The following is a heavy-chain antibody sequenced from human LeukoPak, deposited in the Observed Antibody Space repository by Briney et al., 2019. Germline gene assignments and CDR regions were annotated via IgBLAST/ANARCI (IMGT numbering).Heavy chain of an antibody. CDR2: IYSSGTS. CDR3: ARQYYHFDY. Sequence: SQTLSLTCAVSGRSISNFFWSWVRQPAGQGLECIGRIYSSGTSYYNPSLKSRVTMSVDTSKNQFSLKLSSVTAADTAVYYCARQYYHFDYWGQGTLVTVSS. J-gene: IGHJ4*02. CDR1: GRSISNFF. D-gene: IGHD3-10*01. V-gene: IGHV4-4*07.